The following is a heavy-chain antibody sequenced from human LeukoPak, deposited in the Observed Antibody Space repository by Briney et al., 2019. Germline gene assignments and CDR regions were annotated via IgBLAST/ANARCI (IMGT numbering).Heavy chain of an antibody. V-gene: IGHV3-21*01. Sequence: ETLSLTCAVSGGSISSRNWWSWVRQPPGKGLEWVSSITSSSSYIYYADSVKGRFTISRDNAKNSLYLQMNSLRAEDTAVYYCARDPYSGSYSAYYYYYMDVWGKGTTVTVSS. CDR1: GGSISSRNW. CDR3: ARDPYSGSYSAYYYYYMDV. D-gene: IGHD1-26*01. J-gene: IGHJ6*03. CDR2: ITSSSSYI.